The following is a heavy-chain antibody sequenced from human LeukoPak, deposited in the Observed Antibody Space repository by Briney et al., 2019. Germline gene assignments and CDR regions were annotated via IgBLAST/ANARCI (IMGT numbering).Heavy chain of an antibody. CDR2: ISSSGSII. CDR3: ARDRSKGDFDY. Sequence: EGSPRLSCAAPGFTFSSYSMNWVRQAPGKGLEWVSYISSSGSIIYYADSVKGRFTISRDNAKNSLYLQMSSLRAEDTAVYYCARDRSKGDFDYWGQGTLVTVSS. CDR1: GFTFSSYS. D-gene: IGHD2-2*01. V-gene: IGHV3-48*01. J-gene: IGHJ4*02.